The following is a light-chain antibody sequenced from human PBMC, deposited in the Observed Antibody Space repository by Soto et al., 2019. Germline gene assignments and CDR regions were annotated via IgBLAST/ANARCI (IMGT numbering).Light chain of an antibody. CDR3: QQYNNWPPIT. CDR1: QSVSSN. CDR2: GAF. J-gene: IGKJ5*01. Sequence: EVVMTQSPATLSVSPGERATLSCRASQSVSSNLAWYQQKPGQAPRLLIYGAFNRATGIPARFSGSGSGTDFTLTISSLQSEDFAVYYCQQYNNWPPITFGQGTRLEIK. V-gene: IGKV3D-15*01.